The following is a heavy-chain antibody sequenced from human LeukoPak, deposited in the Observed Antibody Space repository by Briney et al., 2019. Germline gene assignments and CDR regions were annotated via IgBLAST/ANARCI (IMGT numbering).Heavy chain of an antibody. Sequence: PSETLSLTCTVSGGSISSYYWSWIRQPAGKGVEWIGGIYTSGSTNYNPSLKRGGTISVDTSKKKFSLKLSSVTAADTAVYYCAREGSIAVAEIDYWGQGTLVTVSS. D-gene: IGHD6-19*01. CDR3: AREGSIAVAEIDY. J-gene: IGHJ4*02. CDR2: IYTSGST. CDR1: GGSISSYY. V-gene: IGHV4-4*07.